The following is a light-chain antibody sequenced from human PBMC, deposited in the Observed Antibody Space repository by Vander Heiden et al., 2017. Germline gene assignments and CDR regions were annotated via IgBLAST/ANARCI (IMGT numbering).Light chain of an antibody. V-gene: IGLV3-25*03. J-gene: IGLJ2*01. CDR1: ALPDQY. CDR2: KGS. CDR3: QSADSNGVFVL. Sequence: SYELTQPPSVSVSPGQTARITRSGEALPDQYVYWYQQKPGQAPGMVIYKGSEKPSGIPERFSGSISGTTGTLTISGVQAEDEADYYCQSADSNGVFVLFGGGTKLTVL.